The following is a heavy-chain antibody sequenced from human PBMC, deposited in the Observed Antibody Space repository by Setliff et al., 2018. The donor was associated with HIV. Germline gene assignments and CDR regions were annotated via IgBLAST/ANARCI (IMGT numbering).Heavy chain of an antibody. CDR3: ARVPLSGWYIYSFDP. Sequence: ASVKVSCKASGGTFNNDAISWVRQAPGQRLEWMGWINAGNGNTKYSQKFQGRVTITRDTSASTAYMELSSLRSDDTAVYYCARVPLSGWYIYSFDPWGQGTLVTVSS. V-gene: IGHV1-3*01. D-gene: IGHD6-19*01. J-gene: IGHJ5*02. CDR2: INAGNGNT. CDR1: GGTFNNDA.